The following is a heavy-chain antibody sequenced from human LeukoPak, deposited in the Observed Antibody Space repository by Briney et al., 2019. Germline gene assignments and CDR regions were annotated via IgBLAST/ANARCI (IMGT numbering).Heavy chain of an antibody. Sequence: GGSLRLSCAASGFTFSSYSMNWVRQAPGKGLEWVSSISSSSSYIYYADSVKGRFTISRDNAKNSLYLQMNSLRAEDTAVYYCARDGRRGYSYGLFDYWGQGTVVTVSS. V-gene: IGHV3-21*01. CDR3: ARDGRRGYSYGLFDY. CDR1: GFTFSSYS. J-gene: IGHJ4*02. D-gene: IGHD5-18*01. CDR2: ISSSSSYI.